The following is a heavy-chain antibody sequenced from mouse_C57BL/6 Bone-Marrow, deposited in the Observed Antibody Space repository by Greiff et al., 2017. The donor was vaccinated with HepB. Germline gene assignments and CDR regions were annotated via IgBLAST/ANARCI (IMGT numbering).Heavy chain of an antibody. Sequence: VKLQESGPELVKPGASVKISCKASGYAFSSSWMNWVKQRPGKGLEWIGRIYPGDGDTNYNGKFKGKATLTADKSSSTAYMQLSSLTSEDSAVYFCARRGTTVVATDDYWGQGTTLTVSS. CDR1: GYAFSSSW. CDR3: ARRGTTVVATDDY. J-gene: IGHJ2*01. V-gene: IGHV1-82*01. CDR2: IYPGDGDT. D-gene: IGHD1-1*01.